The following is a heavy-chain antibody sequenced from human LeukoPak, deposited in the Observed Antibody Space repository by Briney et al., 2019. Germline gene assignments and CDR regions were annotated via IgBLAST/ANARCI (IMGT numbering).Heavy chain of an antibody. CDR2: INYSGNA. CDR1: GGSISSGGNY. V-gene: IGHV4-31*03. Sequence: PSETLSLTCTVSGGSISSGGNYWTWIRQNPGKGLEWIGYINYSGNAYYNPSLKSRVTISEDTSKNQFSLKLSSVTAADTAVYYCARNELISSNYYYYGMDVWGQGTTVTVSS. CDR3: ARNELISSNYYYYGMDV. J-gene: IGHJ6*02.